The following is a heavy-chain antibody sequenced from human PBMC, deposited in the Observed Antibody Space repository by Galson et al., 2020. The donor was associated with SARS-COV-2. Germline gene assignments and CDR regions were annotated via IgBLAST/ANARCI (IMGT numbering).Heavy chain of an antibody. CDR2: ISYDGSNK. CDR3: ARDGNHYRRRTSSYYYYGMDV. Sequence: GGSLRLSCAASGFTFSSYAMHWVRQAPGKGLEWVAVISYDGSNKYYADSVKGRFTISRDNSKNTLYLQMNSLRAEDTAVYYCARDGNHYRRRTSSYYYYGMDVWGQGTTVTVSS. D-gene: IGHD1-26*01. J-gene: IGHJ6*02. CDR1: GFTFSSYA. V-gene: IGHV3-30-3*01.